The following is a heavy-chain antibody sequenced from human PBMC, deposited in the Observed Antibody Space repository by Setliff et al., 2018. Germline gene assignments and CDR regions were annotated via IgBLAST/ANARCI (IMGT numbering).Heavy chain of an antibody. J-gene: IGHJ4*02. Sequence: PGRSLRLSCVASGFTFSNYEFNWVRQAPGKGPEWVSTITGNGNSLYYADSVKGRFIVSRDDDSNSLYLQMTSLTVEDTAIYYCGALSGLRGFTYGIVNFWGQGTLVTSPQ. V-gene: IGHV3-48*03. CDR1: GFTFSNYE. CDR2: ITGNGNSL. D-gene: IGHD5-18*01. CDR3: GALSGLRGFTYGIVNF.